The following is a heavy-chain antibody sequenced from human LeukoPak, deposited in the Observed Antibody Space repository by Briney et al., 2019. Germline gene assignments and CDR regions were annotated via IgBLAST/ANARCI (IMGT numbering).Heavy chain of an antibody. V-gene: IGHV3-23*01. CDR3: AKAPSPDYDFWSGYYGYFDY. CDR2: ISGSGGST. J-gene: IGHJ4*02. D-gene: IGHD3-3*01. Sequence: GGSLRLSCAASGFTFSSYAMSWVRLAPGKGLEWVSAISGSGGSTYYADSVKGRFTISRDNSKNTLYLQMNSLRAEDTAVYYCAKAPSPDYDFWSGYYGYFDYWGQGTLVTVSS. CDR1: GFTFSSYA.